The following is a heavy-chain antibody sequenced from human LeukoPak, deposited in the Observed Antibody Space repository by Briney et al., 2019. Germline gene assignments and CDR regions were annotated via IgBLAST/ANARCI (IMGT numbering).Heavy chain of an antibody. CDR3: ARVNDCGGDCYLY. D-gene: IGHD2-21*02. CDR2: IYYSGST. Sequence: PSETLSLTCTVSGGFISSYYWSWIRQPPGKGLEWVGYIYYSGSTNYNPSLKSRVTISVDTSKNQFSLKLSSVTAADAAVYYCARVNDCGGDCYLYWGQGTLVTVSS. V-gene: IGHV4-59*01. J-gene: IGHJ4*02. CDR1: GGFISSYY.